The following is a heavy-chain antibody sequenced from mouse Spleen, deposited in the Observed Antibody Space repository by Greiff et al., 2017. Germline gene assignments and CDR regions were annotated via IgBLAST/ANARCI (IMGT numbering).Heavy chain of an antibody. CDR2: IYPSDSET. J-gene: IGHJ4*01. Sequence: QVQLQQPGAELVRPGSSVKLSCKASGYTFTSYWMDWVKQRPGQGLEWIGNIYPSDSETHYNQKFKDKATLTVDKSSSTAYMQLSSLTSEDSAVYYCARKGYYDGSYAMDYWGQGTSVTVSS. CDR3: ARKGYYDGSYAMDY. V-gene: IGHV1-61*01. D-gene: IGHD1-1*01. CDR1: GYTFTSYW.